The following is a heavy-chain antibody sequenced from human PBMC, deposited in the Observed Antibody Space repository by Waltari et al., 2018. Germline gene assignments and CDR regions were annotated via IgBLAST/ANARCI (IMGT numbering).Heavy chain of an antibody. V-gene: IGHV3-43*01. D-gene: IGHD6-19*01. CDR3: AKGPYSSGWYHYYYGMDV. Sequence: EVQLVESGGVVVQPGGSLRLSCAASGFTFDDYTMHWVRHAPGKGLEWVSLISWDGGSTYYADSVKGRFTISRDNSKNSLYLQMNSLRTEDTALYYCAKGPYSSGWYHYYYGMDVWGQGTTVTVSS. CDR2: ISWDGGST. J-gene: IGHJ6*02. CDR1: GFTFDDYT.